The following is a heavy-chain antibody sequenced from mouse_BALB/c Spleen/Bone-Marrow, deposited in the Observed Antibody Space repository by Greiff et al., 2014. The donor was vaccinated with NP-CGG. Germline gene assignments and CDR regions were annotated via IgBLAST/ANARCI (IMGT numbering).Heavy chain of an antibody. J-gene: IGHJ4*01. Sequence: VQGVESGPGLVAPSQSLSITCTISGFSLTSYGVHWARQPPGKGLEWLVVIWSDGSTTYNSALKSRLSISKDNSKSQVFLKMNSRQTDDTAMYYCARCYYGYAMDYWGQGTSVTISS. D-gene: IGHD1-1*01. CDR1: GFSLTSYG. V-gene: IGHV2-6-1*01. CDR2: IWSDGST. CDR3: ARCYYGYAMDY.